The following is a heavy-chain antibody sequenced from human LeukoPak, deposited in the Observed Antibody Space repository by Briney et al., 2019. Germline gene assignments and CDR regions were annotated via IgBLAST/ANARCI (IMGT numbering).Heavy chain of an antibody. D-gene: IGHD3-16*01. CDR1: GFTFSNAW. Sequence: PGGSLRLSCAASGFTFSNAWMSWVRQAPGKGLEWVSAISGSGGSTYYADSVKGRFTISRDNSKNTLYLQMNSLRAEDTAVYYCAKHGSWGGYYFDYWGQGTLVTVSS. J-gene: IGHJ4*02. CDR2: ISGSGGST. V-gene: IGHV3-23*01. CDR3: AKHGSWGGYYFDY.